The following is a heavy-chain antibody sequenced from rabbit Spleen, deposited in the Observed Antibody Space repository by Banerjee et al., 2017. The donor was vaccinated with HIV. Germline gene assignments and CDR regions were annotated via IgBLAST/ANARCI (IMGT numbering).Heavy chain of an antibody. CDR1: GFDFNNYG. Sequence: QEQLVESGGGLVQPGGSLKLSCRASGFDFNNYGVSWVRQAPGKGLEWIGYIDLVFGTTYYATWVNGRFTISRSTSLNTVDLRMTSLTAADTATYFCARASYGDSIYWAFYYFNLWGPGTLVTVS. J-gene: IGHJ4*01. V-gene: IGHV1S47*01. CDR2: IDLVFGTT. CDR3: ARASYGDSIYWAFYYFNL. D-gene: IGHD8-1*01.